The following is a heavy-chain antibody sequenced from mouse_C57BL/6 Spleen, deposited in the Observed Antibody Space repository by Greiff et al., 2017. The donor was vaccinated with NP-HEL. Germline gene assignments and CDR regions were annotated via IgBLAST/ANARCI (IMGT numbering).Heavy chain of an antibody. CDR1: GFTFTDYY. CDR3: ARYRRHYYGGYYFDY. V-gene: IGHV7-3*01. CDR2: IRNKANGYTT. D-gene: IGHD1-2*01. J-gene: IGHJ2*01. Sequence: EVNVVESGGGLVQPGGSLSLSCAASGFTFTDYYMSWVRQPPGKALEWLGFIRNKANGYTTEYSASVKGRFTISRDNSQSILYLQMKALRAEDSATYYCARYRRHYYGGYYFDYWGQGTTLTVSS.